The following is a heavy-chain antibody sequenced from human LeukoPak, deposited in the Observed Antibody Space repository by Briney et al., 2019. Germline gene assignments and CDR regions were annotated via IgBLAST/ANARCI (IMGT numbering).Heavy chain of an antibody. J-gene: IGHJ4*02. CDR3: SKDMRTWLLYTFDY. CDR2: ISCNSGSI. Sequence: GGSLRLSCAASGFTFDDYAMHWVRQAPGKGLEWVSGISCNSGSIGYADSVKGRFTISRDNAKNSLYLQMNSLRAEDTALYYCSKDMRTWLLYTFDYWGQGTLVTASS. CDR1: GFTFDDYA. V-gene: IGHV3-9*01. D-gene: IGHD3-22*01.